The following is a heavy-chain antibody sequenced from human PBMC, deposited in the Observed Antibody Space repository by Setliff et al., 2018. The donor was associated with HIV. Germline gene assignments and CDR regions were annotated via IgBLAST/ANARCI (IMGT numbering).Heavy chain of an antibody. Sequence: SETRPSPGWSGPSINIHYWSWIRQSPGKAFEWIGYIYSTGSTNYNPSLQSRVTISMVASRNQFSLKVTSVTAADTAVYYCAKGAGFYGDYTFDHWGQGRQVTVSS. J-gene: IGHJ4*02. V-gene: IGHV4-59*11. CDR1: GPSINIHY. CDR3: AKGAGFYGDYTFDH. CDR2: IYSTGST. D-gene: IGHD4-17*01.